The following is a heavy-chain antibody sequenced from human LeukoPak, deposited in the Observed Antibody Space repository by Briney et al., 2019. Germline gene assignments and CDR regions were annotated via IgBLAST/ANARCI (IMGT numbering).Heavy chain of an antibody. Sequence: SETLSLTCTVSGGSISSYYWSWIRQPPGKGLEWIGYIYYSGSTNYNPSLKSRVTISVDTSKNQFSLKLSSVTAADTAVYYCARHDSGSYYGYFDYWGQGTLVTVSS. D-gene: IGHD1-26*01. CDR3: ARHDSGSYYGYFDY. V-gene: IGHV4-59*08. J-gene: IGHJ4*02. CDR2: IYYSGST. CDR1: GGSISSYY.